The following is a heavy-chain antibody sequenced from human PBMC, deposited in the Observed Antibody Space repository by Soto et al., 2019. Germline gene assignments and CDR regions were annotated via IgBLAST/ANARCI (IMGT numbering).Heavy chain of an antibody. CDR1: GGTFSSYA. Sequence: SVKVSCKASGGTFSSYAISWVRQAPGQGLEWMGGIIPIFGTANYAQKFQGRVTITADKSTSTAYMELSSLRSEDTAVYYCAREQRSVWAMVRGVRPYYFDYWGQGNLVTVSS. D-gene: IGHD3-10*01. V-gene: IGHV1-69*06. J-gene: IGHJ4*02. CDR2: IIPIFGTA. CDR3: AREQRSVWAMVRGVRPYYFDY.